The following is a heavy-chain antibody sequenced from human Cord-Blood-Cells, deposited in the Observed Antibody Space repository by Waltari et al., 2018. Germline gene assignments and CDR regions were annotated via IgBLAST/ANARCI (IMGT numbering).Heavy chain of an antibody. V-gene: IGHV4-34*01. CDR2: INHSGST. Sequence: QVQLQQWGAGLLKPSETLSLTCAVYGGSFSGYYWSWIRQPPGKGLEWIGEINHSGSTNYNPSLKSRVTISGDTSKNQFSLKLSSVTAADTAVYYCARHGGEVVRGVSSFNYWGQGTLVTVSS. D-gene: IGHD3-10*01. CDR1: GGSFSGYY. CDR3: ARHGGEVVRGVSSFNY. J-gene: IGHJ4*02.